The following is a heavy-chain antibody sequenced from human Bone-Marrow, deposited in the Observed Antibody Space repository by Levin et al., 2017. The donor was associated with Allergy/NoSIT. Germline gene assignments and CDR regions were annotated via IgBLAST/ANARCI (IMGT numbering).Heavy chain of an antibody. Sequence: GESLKISCKGSGYSFTSYWISWVRQMPGKGLEWMGRIDPSDSYTNYSPSFQGHVTISADKSISTAYLQWSSLKASDTAMYYCARLEYSSSSYYDYYMDVWGKGTTVTVSS. CDR3: ARLEYSSSSYYDYYMDV. V-gene: IGHV5-10-1*01. CDR2: IDPSDSYT. J-gene: IGHJ6*03. D-gene: IGHD6-6*01. CDR1: GYSFTSYW.